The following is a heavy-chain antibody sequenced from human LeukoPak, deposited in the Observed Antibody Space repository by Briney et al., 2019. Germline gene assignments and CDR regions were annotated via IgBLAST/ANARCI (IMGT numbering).Heavy chain of an antibody. CDR3: ARLRSGSGYYYYMDV. D-gene: IGHD1-14*01. Sequence: SETLSLTCSVSGGSTSSYYWSWIRQPAGKGLEWIGRIYSSGTTNYNPSLKSRVTMSVDTSKNQFSLNLSSVTAADTAVYYCARLRSGSGYYYYMDVWGKGTTVTVSS. CDR1: GGSTSSYY. V-gene: IGHV4-4*07. J-gene: IGHJ6*03. CDR2: IYSSGTT.